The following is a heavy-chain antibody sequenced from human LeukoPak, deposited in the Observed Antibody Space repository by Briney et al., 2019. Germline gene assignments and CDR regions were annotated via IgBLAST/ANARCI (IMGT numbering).Heavy chain of an antibody. J-gene: IGHJ4*02. D-gene: IGHD6-19*01. V-gene: IGHV1-2*02. Sequence: ASVKVSCKASGYTFTVYYMHWVRQAPGQGLEWMGWINPNSGGTNYAQKFQGRVTMTRDTSISTAYMDLSRLRSDDTAVYYCARQDSSGWALPHDCWGLGTLVTVSS. CDR2: INPNSGGT. CDR1: GYTFTVYY. CDR3: ARQDSSGWALPHDC.